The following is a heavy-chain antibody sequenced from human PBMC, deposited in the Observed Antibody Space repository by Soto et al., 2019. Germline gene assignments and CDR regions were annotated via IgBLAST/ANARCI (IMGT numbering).Heavy chain of an antibody. CDR3: ARGAYDSSGYYSDFDY. CDR1: GYTFTSYY. CDR2: INPSGGST. J-gene: IGHJ4*02. D-gene: IGHD3-22*01. Sequence: ASVKVSCKASGYTFTSYYMHWVRQAPGQGLEWMGIINPSGGSTNYAQKLQGRVTMTTDTSTSTAYMELRSLRSDDTAVYYCARGAYDSSGYYSDFDYWGQGTLVTVSS. V-gene: IGHV1-46*01.